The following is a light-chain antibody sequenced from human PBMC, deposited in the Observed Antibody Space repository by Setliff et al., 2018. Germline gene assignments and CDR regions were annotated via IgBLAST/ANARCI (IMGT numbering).Light chain of an antibody. V-gene: IGLV2-14*03. CDR2: AVS. J-gene: IGLJ1*01. Sequence: QSALTQPASVSGSPGQSITISCSGTSSDVGSYDLVSWYQQHPGKAPKLIIYAVSDRPSGVSNRFSGSKSGNTASLTISGLQTEDEADYYCNAYTSGSTYVFGTGTRSQS. CDR1: SSDVGSYDL. CDR3: NAYTSGSTYV.